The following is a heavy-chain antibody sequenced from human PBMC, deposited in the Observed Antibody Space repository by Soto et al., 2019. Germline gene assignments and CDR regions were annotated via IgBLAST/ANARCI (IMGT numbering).Heavy chain of an antibody. D-gene: IGHD3-3*01. V-gene: IGHV5-51*01. J-gene: IGHJ4*02. CDR2: IYPGDSDT. CDR1: RYSFTIYW. Sequence: GESLKISCKGSRYSFTIYWIAWVRQMPGKGLEWMGIIYPGDSDTTYSPSFQGQVTISADKSINTAYLQWSSLKASDTAMYYCERSRQGVVPRDYDYCGKGTLVTVSS. CDR3: ERSRQGVVPRDYDY.